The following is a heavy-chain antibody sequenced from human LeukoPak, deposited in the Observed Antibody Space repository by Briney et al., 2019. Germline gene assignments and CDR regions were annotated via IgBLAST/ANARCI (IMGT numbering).Heavy chain of an antibody. J-gene: IGHJ4*02. CDR3: AKDPGVTMIVVTNYYFDY. V-gene: IGHV3-23*01. CDR2: ISGSGGST. CDR1: GFTFSSYG. D-gene: IGHD3-22*01. Sequence: GGSLRLSCAASGFTFSSYGMSWVRQAPGKGLEWVSAISGSGGSTYYADSVKGRFTISRDNSKNTLCLQMNSLRAEDTAVYYCAKDPGVTMIVVTNYYFDYWGQGTLVTVSS.